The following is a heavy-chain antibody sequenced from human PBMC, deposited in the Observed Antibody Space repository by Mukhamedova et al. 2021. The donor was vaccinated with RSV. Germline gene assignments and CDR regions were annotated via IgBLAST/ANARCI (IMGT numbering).Heavy chain of an antibody. CDR2: IYTSGST. CDR3: ARDLRDRSSGSCYSRAAFDI. Sequence: GKGLEWIGRIYTSGSTNYNPSLKSRVTMSVDTSKNQFSLKLSSVTAADTAVYYCARDLRDRSSGSCYSRAAFDIWGQGTMVTVSS. J-gene: IGHJ3*02. V-gene: IGHV4-4*07. D-gene: IGHD2-15*01.